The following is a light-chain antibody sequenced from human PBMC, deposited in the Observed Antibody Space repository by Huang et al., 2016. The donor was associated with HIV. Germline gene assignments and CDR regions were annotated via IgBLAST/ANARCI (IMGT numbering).Light chain of an antibody. J-gene: IGKJ2*01. V-gene: IGKV2-28*01. CDR3: MQALQTPYT. Sequence: DIVMTQFPLSLPVIPGEPASISCKSTQSLLHSNGYNYLDWYLQKPGQSPQLLLYLGSNRASGVPDRFSGSGSGTDFTLKINKVEAEDVGVYYCMQALQTPYTFGQGTKLEIK. CDR1: QSLLHSNGYNY. CDR2: LGS.